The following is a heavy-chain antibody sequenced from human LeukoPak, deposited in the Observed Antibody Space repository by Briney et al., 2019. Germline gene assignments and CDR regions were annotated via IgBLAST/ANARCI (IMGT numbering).Heavy chain of an antibody. CDR3: ARADGTNYYYYGMDV. CDR1: GGSFSGYY. J-gene: IGHJ6*02. CDR2: IHYSGST. V-gene: IGHV4-59*01. D-gene: IGHD2-2*01. Sequence: PSETLSLTCAVYGGSFSGYYWSWIRQSPGKGLDWNGYIHYSGSTNYNPSLKSRVTISLDTSKSQFSLKLGSVTAADTAVYYCARADGTNYYYYGMDVWGQGTMVTVSS.